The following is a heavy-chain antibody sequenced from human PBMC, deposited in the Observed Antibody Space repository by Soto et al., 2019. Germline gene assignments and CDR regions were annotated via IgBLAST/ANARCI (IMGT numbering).Heavy chain of an antibody. Sequence: QVQLVQSGAEVKKPGSSVKVSCKASGGTFSSYAISWVRQAPGQGLEWMGGIIPIFGTANYAQKFQGRVTITADESTSTAYMELSNLRSEDTAVYYCARGRSIAAAGSFVYFDYWGQGTLVTVSS. D-gene: IGHD6-13*01. J-gene: IGHJ4*02. CDR1: GGTFSSYA. CDR2: IIPIFGTA. CDR3: ARGRSIAAAGSFVYFDY. V-gene: IGHV1-69*01.